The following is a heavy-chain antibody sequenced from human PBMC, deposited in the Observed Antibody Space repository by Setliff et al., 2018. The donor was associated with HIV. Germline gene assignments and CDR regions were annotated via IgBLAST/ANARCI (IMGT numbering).Heavy chain of an antibody. J-gene: IGHJ3*02. Sequence: SETLSLTCDVSGGSFNAYYWSWIRQPPGKGLEWIGESNHSGNTTYNPSLKSRVTISVDTTKNQFSLKLSSVTAADTAVYYCARGPLDSSGYRSDAFDIWG. V-gene: IGHV4-34*01. CDR2: SNHSGNT. CDR1: GGSFNAYY. D-gene: IGHD3-22*01. CDR3: ARGPLDSSGYRSDAFDI.